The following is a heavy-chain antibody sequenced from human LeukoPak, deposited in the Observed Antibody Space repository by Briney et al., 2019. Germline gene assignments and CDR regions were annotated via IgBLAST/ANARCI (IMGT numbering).Heavy chain of an antibody. V-gene: IGHV1-69*13. Sequence: ASVKVSCKASGGTFSSYAISWVRQAPGQGLEWMGGIIPIFGTANCAQKFQGRVTITADESTSTAYMELSSLRSEDTAVYYCAREVAVGYCSGGSCLNLPSVYYHMDVWGKGTTVTISS. CDR3: AREVAVGYCSGGSCLNLPSVYYHMDV. CDR1: GGTFSSYA. CDR2: IIPIFGTA. J-gene: IGHJ6*03. D-gene: IGHD2-15*01.